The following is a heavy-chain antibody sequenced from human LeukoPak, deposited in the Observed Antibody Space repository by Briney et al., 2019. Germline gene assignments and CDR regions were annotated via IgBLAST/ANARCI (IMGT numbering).Heavy chain of an antibody. CDR1: GGSISSYY. Sequence: SETLSLTCTVSGGSISSYYWSWVRQPPGKGLEWIGYIYYNGSTNYTPSPKSRVTISLDTSKNQFSLKLRSVTAADTAMYYCARAVVLYYDGSGYSTRFDYWGQGTLVTVSS. J-gene: IGHJ4*02. CDR3: ARAVVLYYDGSGYSTRFDY. V-gene: IGHV4-59*01. CDR2: IYYNGST. D-gene: IGHD3-22*01.